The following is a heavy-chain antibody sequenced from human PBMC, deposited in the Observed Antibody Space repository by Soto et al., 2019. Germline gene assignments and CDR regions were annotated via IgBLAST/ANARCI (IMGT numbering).Heavy chain of an antibody. CDR1: GGSISDYF. Sequence: QVQLQESGPGLVKPSETLSLTYTVSGGSISDYFWTWIRQPAGKGLEWIGRIYTTGTTNYNPSLKSRVTMSVDTSKNQFSLKLSSVAAADTAVYYCARLGTNGQTLDYWGQGTLVTVSS. D-gene: IGHD3-16*01. J-gene: IGHJ4*02. CDR3: ARLGTNGQTLDY. CDR2: IYTTGTT. V-gene: IGHV4-4*07.